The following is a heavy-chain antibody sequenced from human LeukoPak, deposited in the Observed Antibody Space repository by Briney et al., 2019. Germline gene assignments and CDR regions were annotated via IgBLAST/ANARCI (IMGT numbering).Heavy chain of an antibody. Sequence: PGGSLRLSCAASGFTFSSYEMNWVRQAPGKGLEWVSYISSSGSTIYYADSVKGRFTISRDNAKNSLYLQMNSLRAEDTAVYYCARDHIEYSSSGAYYYYGMDVWGQGTTVTVSS. D-gene: IGHD6-6*01. CDR2: ISSSGSTI. CDR3: ARDHIEYSSSGAYYYYGMDV. V-gene: IGHV3-48*03. J-gene: IGHJ6*02. CDR1: GFTFSSYE.